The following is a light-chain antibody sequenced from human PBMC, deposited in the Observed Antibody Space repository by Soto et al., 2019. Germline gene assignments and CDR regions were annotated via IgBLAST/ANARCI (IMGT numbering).Light chain of an antibody. V-gene: IGLV2-14*01. J-gene: IGLJ1*01. CDR3: SSYTGSSTYV. Sequence: QSVLTQPASVSGSPGQSITISCTGTSSVVGGYNYVSWYQQHPGKAPKLMIYDVSNRPSGISNRFSGSKSGNTASLTISGLQAEDEADYYCSSYTGSSTYVFGTGTKVPVL. CDR2: DVS. CDR1: SSVVGGYNY.